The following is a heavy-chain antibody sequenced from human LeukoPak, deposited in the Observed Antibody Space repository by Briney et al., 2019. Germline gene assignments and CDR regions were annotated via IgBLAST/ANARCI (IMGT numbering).Heavy chain of an antibody. V-gene: IGHV3-15*01. J-gene: IGHJ4*02. D-gene: IGHD1-26*01. CDR1: GFIFSNAW. CDR2: IKSNIVDGTT. CDR3: TPWSYSANGFDY. Sequence: GGSLRLSCAASGFIFSNAWMSWVRQTPGKGLEWVGRIKSNIVDGTTDYAAPVKGRFTISRDDSKNMLFLEMSSLKTEDTGMYFCTPWSYSANGFDYWGQGALVTVSS.